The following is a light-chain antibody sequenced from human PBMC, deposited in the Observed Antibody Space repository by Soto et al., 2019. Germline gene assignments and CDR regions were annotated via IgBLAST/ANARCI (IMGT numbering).Light chain of an antibody. CDR2: AAS. V-gene: IGKV1-27*01. CDR1: QDISNY. J-gene: IGKJ4*01. Sequence: DIQMTQSPSSLSASVGDTVTITSRASQDISNYLAWYQQKPGRVPKVLIYAASTLQSGVPSRFSAIGSGTYFTLTISSLQPEDVATYYCQKYNSAPLTFGGGTKVEIK. CDR3: QKYNSAPLT.